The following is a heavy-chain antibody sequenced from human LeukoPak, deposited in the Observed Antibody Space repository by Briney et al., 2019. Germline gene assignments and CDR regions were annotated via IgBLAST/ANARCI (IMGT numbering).Heavy chain of an antibody. Sequence: GGSLRLSCAASGFTFIDYYMSWIGQGPGKGLEWVSYISTTGSTIYYADSVKGRFTISRDNAKNSLYLQMNSLRAEDTAVYCCARDNNHLVYWRQGSLVTVSS. D-gene: IGHD1/OR15-1a*01. V-gene: IGHV3-11*01. CDR3: ARDNNHLVY. CDR1: GFTFIDYY. J-gene: IGHJ4*02. CDR2: ISTTGSTI.